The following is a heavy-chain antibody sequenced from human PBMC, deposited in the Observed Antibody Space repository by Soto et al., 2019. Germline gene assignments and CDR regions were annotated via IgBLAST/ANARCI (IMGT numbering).Heavy chain of an antibody. CDR2: IIPIFGTA. J-gene: IGHJ6*02. CDR3: AGPPELTRIYYYHVMDV. CDR1: GGTFSSYA. V-gene: IGHV1-69*13. D-gene: IGHD1-7*01. Sequence: SVKVSCKASGGTFSSYAISWVRQAPGQGLEWMGGIIPIFGTANYAQKFQGRVTITADESTSTAYMELSSLRSEDTAVYYCAGPPELTRIYYYHVMDVWGQGTTVTVSS.